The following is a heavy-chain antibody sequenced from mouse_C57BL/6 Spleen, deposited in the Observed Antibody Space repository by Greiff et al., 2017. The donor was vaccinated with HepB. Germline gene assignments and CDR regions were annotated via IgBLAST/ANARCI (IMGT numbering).Heavy chain of an antibody. Sequence: QVQLQQSGAELVRPGSSVKLSCKASGYIFTSYWMHWVKQRPIQGLEWIGNIDPSDSETHYNQKFKDKATLTVDESSSTAYMQLSSLTSEDSAVYYCARGVITTVVGFDYWGQGTTLTVSS. CDR2: IDPSDSET. D-gene: IGHD1-1*01. J-gene: IGHJ2*01. CDR1: GYIFTSYW. CDR3: ARGVITTVVGFDY. V-gene: IGHV1-52*01.